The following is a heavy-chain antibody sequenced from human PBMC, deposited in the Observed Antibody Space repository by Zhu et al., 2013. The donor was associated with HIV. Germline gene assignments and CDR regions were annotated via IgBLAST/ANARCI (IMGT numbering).Heavy chain of an antibody. CDR3: AKXKAGDLES. Sequence: VQLVESGGGLVQPGRSLRLSCAASGFTFDDYAMHWVRQAPGKGLEWVSGISWNSGSIGYADSVKGRFTISRDNAKNSLYLQMNSLRAEDTAFYYCAKXKAGDLESWGQGTLVTVS. V-gene: IGHV3-9*01. D-gene: IGHD7-27*01. CDR1: GFTFDDYA. J-gene: IGHJ4*02. CDR2: ISWNSGSI.